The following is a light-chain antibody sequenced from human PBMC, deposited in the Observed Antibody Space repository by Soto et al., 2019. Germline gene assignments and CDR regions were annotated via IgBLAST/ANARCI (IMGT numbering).Light chain of an antibody. CDR3: QHFGGSSYT. V-gene: IGKV3-20*01. Sequence: PGETATLSCRASQSVNSNYLAWYQQKPGQAPRLLIYGASARATGIPDRFSGSGSRTDFTLAISRLEPEDFAVYYCQHFGGSSYTFGQGTKLEIK. CDR2: GAS. J-gene: IGKJ2*01. CDR1: QSVNSNY.